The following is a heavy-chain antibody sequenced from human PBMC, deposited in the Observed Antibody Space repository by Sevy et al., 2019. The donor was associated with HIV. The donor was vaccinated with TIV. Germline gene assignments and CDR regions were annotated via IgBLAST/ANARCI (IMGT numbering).Heavy chain of an antibody. V-gene: IGHV3-53*01. J-gene: IGHJ4*02. CDR3: ARDSDSSGYSYFDY. D-gene: IGHD3-22*01. Sequence: GGSLRLSCAASGFTVSSNDMSWVRQAPGKGLEWVSVIYSGGSTYYADSAKGRFTISRDNSKNTLYLQMNSLRAEDTAVYYCARDSDSSGYSYFDYWGQGTLVTVSS. CDR2: IYSGGST. CDR1: GFTVSSND.